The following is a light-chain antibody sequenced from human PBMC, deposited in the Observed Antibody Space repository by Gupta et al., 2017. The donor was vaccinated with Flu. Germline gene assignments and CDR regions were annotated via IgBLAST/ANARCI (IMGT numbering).Light chain of an antibody. J-gene: IGKJ3*01. V-gene: IGKV3-11*01. Sequence: IVLTQSPATLSLSPGERATLSCRASQSVSSYLAWYQQKPGQAPRLLIYEASNRATGIPARFSGSGSGTDFTLTISSLEPEDFAVYYCQQRSNWPPVFGPGTKVEIK. CDR2: EAS. CDR3: QQRSNWPPV. CDR1: QSVSSY.